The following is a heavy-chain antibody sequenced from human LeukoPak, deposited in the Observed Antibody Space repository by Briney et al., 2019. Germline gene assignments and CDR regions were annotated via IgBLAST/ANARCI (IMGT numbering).Heavy chain of an antibody. Sequence: ASVKVSCKASGYTFTSYDINWVRQATGQGLEWMGWMNPNSGNTGYAQKFQGRVTMTRSTSIFTAYMELSSLRSEDTAVYNCARADKTHSGSYSFDYWGQGTLVTVSS. CDR3: ARADKTHSGSYSFDY. CDR2: MNPNSGNT. CDR1: GYTFTSYD. J-gene: IGHJ4*02. V-gene: IGHV1-8*01. D-gene: IGHD1-26*01.